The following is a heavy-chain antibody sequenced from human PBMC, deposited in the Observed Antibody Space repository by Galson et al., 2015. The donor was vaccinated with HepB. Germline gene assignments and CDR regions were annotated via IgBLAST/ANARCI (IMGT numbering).Heavy chain of an antibody. J-gene: IGHJ6*02. CDR2: IIPIFGTA. CDR1: GGTFSSYA. D-gene: IGHD6-13*01. CDR3: ARDYTGYSSSWYLGETKNYGMDV. V-gene: IGHV1-69*13. Sequence: SVKVSCKASGGTFSSYAISWVRQAPGQGLEWMGGIIPIFGTANYAQKFQGRVTITADESTSTAYMELSSLRSEDTAVYYCARDYTGYSSSWYLGETKNYGMDVWGQGTTVTVSS.